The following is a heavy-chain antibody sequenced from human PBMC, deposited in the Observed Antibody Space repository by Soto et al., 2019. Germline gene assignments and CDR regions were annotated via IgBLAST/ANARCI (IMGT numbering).Heavy chain of an antibody. CDR2: ISPDGGRT. J-gene: IGHJ3*02. D-gene: IGHD1-26*01. Sequence: GASVKVSCKASGYTFTTYYMHWVRQAPGQGLEWMGIISPDGGRTSYAQKFQGRVTMTRDTSTSTVYMELSSLRSEDTAVYYCARDPSLSVPDAFDIWGQGTMVTVSS. V-gene: IGHV1-46*01. CDR3: ARDPSLSVPDAFDI. CDR1: GYTFTTYY.